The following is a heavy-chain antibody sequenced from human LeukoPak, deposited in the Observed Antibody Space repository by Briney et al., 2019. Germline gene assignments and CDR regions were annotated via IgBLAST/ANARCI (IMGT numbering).Heavy chain of an antibody. CDR2: ISDSGSAT. V-gene: IGHV3-23*01. CDR1: GFTFNTYA. CDR3: AKRSCGGGSCNFDY. D-gene: IGHD2-15*01. J-gene: IGHJ4*02. Sequence: GGSLRLSCAASGFTFNTYAMSWVRQAPGKGLEWVSAISDSGSATNYADSVKGRFTISRDNSKNTLYLQMNSLGAEDTAVYYCAKRSCGGGSCNFDYWGQGTLVTVSS.